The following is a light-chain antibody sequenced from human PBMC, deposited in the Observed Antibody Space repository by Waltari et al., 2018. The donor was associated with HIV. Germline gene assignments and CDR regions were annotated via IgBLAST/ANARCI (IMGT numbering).Light chain of an antibody. J-gene: IGKJ3*01. V-gene: IGKV2-28*01. Sequence: IVMTQFPLSLPVNPGEPASISCMSNQSLLHSNEYNSLNWFLQKPGQFPRLLIYLGSTRAAGVPDRFSGGGSGTNFTLKIRRVEADDVGFYYCMQGLQTPFTLGPGTKVDI. CDR3: MQGLQTPFT. CDR1: QSLLHSNEYNS. CDR2: LGS.